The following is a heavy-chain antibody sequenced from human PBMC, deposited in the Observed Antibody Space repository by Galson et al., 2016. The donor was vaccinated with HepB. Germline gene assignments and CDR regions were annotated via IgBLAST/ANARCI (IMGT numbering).Heavy chain of an antibody. J-gene: IGHJ4*02. CDR1: GFTFSSYS. CDR3: AREKTATIDY. CDR2: ISSASSTI. Sequence: SVRLSCAASGFTFSSYSMNWVRRAPGKGLEWVSYISSASSTIYYADSVKGRFTISRDNAKNSLYLQMNSLRGEDTAVYYCAREKTATIDYWGQGTLVTVSS. D-gene: IGHD5-18*01. V-gene: IGHV3-48*01.